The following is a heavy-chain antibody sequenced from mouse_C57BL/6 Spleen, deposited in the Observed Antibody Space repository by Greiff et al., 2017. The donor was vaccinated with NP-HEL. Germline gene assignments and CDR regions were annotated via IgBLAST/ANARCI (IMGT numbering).Heavy chain of an antibody. Sequence: VQLQQSGAELVRPGTSVKVSCKASGYAFTNYLIEWVKQRPGQGLEWIGVINPGSGGTNYNEKFKGKATLTADKSSSTAYMQLSSLTSEDSAVYFWARGGMDYWGQGTSVTVSS. J-gene: IGHJ4*01. CDR3: ARGGMDY. CDR2: INPGSGGT. CDR1: GYAFTNYL. V-gene: IGHV1-54*01.